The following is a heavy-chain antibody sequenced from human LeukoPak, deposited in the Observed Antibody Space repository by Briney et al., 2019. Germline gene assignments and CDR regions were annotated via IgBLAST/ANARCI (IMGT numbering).Heavy chain of an antibody. Sequence: GGSLRLSCAASGFTFSSYWMHWVRQAPGKGLVWVSRINNDGSSTSYADSVKGRFTISRDNAKNTLYLQMNSLRAEDTAVYYCAKDPASSSALDYWGQGTLVTVSS. J-gene: IGHJ4*02. CDR2: INNDGSST. CDR1: GFTFSSYW. CDR3: AKDPASSSALDY. V-gene: IGHV3-74*01. D-gene: IGHD6-6*01.